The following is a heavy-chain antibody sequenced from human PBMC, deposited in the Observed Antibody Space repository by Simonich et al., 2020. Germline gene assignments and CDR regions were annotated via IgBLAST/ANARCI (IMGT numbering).Heavy chain of an antibody. D-gene: IGHD6-13*01. Sequence: QLQPQESGPGLVKPSETLSLTCTVSGGSISSSSYYWGWIRQPPGKGLGWIGSIYYSGRTYYTPSLKSRVTISVDTSKNQFALKLSSVTAADTAVYYCARHAGFAFDIWGQGTMVTVSS. CDR2: IYYSGRT. J-gene: IGHJ3*02. CDR3: ARHAGFAFDI. V-gene: IGHV4-39*01. CDR1: GGSISSSSYY.